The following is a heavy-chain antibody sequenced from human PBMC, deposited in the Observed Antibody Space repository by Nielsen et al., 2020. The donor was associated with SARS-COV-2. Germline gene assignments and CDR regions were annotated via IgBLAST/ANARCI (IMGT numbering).Heavy chain of an antibody. D-gene: IGHD3-9*01. J-gene: IGHJ6*02. CDR3: AKGQDWLGGMDV. V-gene: IGHV3-30*18. CDR1: GFTFSSYG. Sequence: GESLKISCAASGFTFSSYGMHWVRQAPGKGLEWVAVISYDGSNKYYADSVKGRFTISRDNSKNTLYLQMNSLRAEDTAVYYCAKGQDWLGGMDVWGQGTTVTVSS. CDR2: ISYDGSNK.